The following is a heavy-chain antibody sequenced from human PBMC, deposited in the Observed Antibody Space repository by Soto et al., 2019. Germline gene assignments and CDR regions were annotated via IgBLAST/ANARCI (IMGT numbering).Heavy chain of an antibody. V-gene: IGHV1-69*01. CDR3: ARAFYRSPNDGWFDP. J-gene: IGHJ5*02. CDR2: TIPIFGTA. CDR1: GGTFSSYA. Sequence: QVQLVQSGAEVKKPGSSVKVSCKASGGTFSSYAISWVRQAPGQGLEWMGGTIPIFGTANYAQKFQGRVTITADESTSTAHMELSSLRSEDTAVYYCARAFYRSPNDGWFDPWGQGTLVTVSS. D-gene: IGHD6-13*01.